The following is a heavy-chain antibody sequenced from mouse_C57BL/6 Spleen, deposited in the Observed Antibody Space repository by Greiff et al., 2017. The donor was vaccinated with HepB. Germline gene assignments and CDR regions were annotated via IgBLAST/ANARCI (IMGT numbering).Heavy chain of an antibody. CDR3: AREGTWFAY. CDR1: GYAFTNYL. V-gene: IGHV1-54*01. Sequence: QVQLQQSGAELVRPGTSVKVSCKASGYAFTNYLIEWVKQRPGQGLEWIGVINPGSGGTNYNEKFKGKATLTADKSSSTAYMQLSSLTSEDSAVYLCAREGTWFAYWGQGTRVTVSA. CDR2: INPGSGGT. J-gene: IGHJ3*01.